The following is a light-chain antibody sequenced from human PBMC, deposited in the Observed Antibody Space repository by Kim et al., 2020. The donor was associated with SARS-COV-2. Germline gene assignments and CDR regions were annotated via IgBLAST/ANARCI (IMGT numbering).Light chain of an antibody. CDR2: DVS. CDR1: SSDVGGYNY. J-gene: IGLJ1*01. Sequence: PGQSVTISCTGTSSDVGGYNYGSWYQQHAGKAPKLMIYDVSKRPSGVPDRFSGSKSGNTASLTISGLQAEDEADYYCCSYAGSYVFGTGTKVTVL. V-gene: IGLV2-11*01. CDR3: CSYAGSYV.